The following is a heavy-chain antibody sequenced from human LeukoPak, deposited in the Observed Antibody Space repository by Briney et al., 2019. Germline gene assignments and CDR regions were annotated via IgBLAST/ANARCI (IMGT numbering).Heavy chain of an antibody. V-gene: IGHV1-69*13. CDR3: ARDATQEYYYYYYMDV. J-gene: IGHJ6*03. CDR2: IIPIFGTA. Sequence: GASVKVSCTASGGTFSNYAVNWVRQAPGQGLEWMGGIIPIFGTANYAQKFQGRVTITADESTSTAYMELSSLRSEDTAVYYCARDATQEYYYYYYMDVWGKGTTVTISS. CDR1: GGTFSNYA.